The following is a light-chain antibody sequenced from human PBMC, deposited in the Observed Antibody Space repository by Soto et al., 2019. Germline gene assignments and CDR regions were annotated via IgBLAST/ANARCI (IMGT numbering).Light chain of an antibody. J-gene: IGLJ3*02. CDR1: SGSVSTSYY. Sequence: QAVVTQEPSFSVSPGGTVTLTCGLSSGSVSTSYYASWFQQTPGQAPRALIYNTNSRSSGVPDRFSGSILGNKAALTITGAQADDGSYYYRVLYLGGGTWVFGGGNKLTVL. CDR3: VLYLGGGTWV. V-gene: IGLV8-61*01. CDR2: NTN.